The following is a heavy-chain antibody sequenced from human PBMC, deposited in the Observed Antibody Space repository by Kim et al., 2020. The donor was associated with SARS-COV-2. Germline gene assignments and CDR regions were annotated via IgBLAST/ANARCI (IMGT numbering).Heavy chain of an antibody. Sequence: GGSLRLSCAASGFTFSSYHMSWVRQAPGKGLEWVSGIIGSGGRTYYADSVKGRFIISRDNSQNTLHLQMNSLGAEDTAVYYCAKDLATGITGAFNIWGQG. CDR2: IIGSGGRT. D-gene: IGHD1-1*01. V-gene: IGHV3-23*01. J-gene: IGHJ3*02. CDR1: GFTFSSYH. CDR3: AKDLATGITGAFNI.